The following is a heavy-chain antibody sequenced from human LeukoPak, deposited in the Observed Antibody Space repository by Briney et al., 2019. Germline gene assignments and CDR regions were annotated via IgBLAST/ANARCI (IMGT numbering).Heavy chain of an antibody. J-gene: IGHJ4*02. CDR2: IYTDGRT. D-gene: IGHD3-22*01. Sequence: GGSLRLSCAASGFTVSSNYMSWVRQAPGKGLEWVSVIYTDGRTYYADSVKGRFPISRDNSKNTLYLQMNSLRADDTAVYYCVKKGYYDGSGYYIFDLWGQGTLVTVSS. CDR3: VKKGYYDGSGYYIFDL. V-gene: IGHV3-53*01. CDR1: GFTVSSNY.